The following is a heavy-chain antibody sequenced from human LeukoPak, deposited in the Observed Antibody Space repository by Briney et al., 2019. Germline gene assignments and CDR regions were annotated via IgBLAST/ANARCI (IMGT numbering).Heavy chain of an antibody. D-gene: IGHD2/OR15-2a*01. CDR3: ARTYTINTPEYDC. CDR1: GYSFTPYW. V-gene: IGHV5-51*01. J-gene: IGHJ4*02. CDR2: IYPDDSDT. Sequence: GESLKTSCEGSGYSFTPYWIAWVRQLPGKGLEWMGIIYPDDSDTRYSPSFQGQITISADKSINTAYLQWRSLKASDTAMYYCARTYTINTPEYDCWGQGTLVTVSS.